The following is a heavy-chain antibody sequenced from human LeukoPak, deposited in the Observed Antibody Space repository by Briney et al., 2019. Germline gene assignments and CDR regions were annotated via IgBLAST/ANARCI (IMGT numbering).Heavy chain of an antibody. CDR2: IRDTPSGATT. V-gene: IGHV3-49*04. CDR1: GFTFGPYH. Sequence: GGSLRLSCTASGFTFGPYHVNWVRQAPGKGLEWVGFIRDTPSGATTEYAASVRGRFTISRDDSKSVAYLQMNSLQAEDTAVYYCTRLTFYCFDYWGQGALVTVSA. J-gene: IGHJ4*02. CDR3: TRLTFYCFDY. D-gene: IGHD2/OR15-2a*01.